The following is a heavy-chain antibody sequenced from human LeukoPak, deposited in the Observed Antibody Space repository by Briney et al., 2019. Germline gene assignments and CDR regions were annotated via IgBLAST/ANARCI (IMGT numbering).Heavy chain of an antibody. CDR3: ARGPNYPSPSPFDY. CDR2: IYYSGST. Sequence: SETLSLTCTVSGGSISSYYWSWIRQPPGKGLEWIGYIYYSGSTNYNPSLKSRVTISVDTSKNQFSLKLSSVTAADTAVYYCARGPNYPSPSPFDYWGQGTLVTVSS. V-gene: IGHV4-59*08. J-gene: IGHJ4*02. CDR1: GGSISSYY. D-gene: IGHD5-24*01.